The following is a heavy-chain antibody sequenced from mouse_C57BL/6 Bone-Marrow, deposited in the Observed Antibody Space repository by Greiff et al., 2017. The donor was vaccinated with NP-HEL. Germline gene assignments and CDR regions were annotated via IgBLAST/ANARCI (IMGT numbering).Heavy chain of an antibody. D-gene: IGHD2-3*01. CDR3: VRDGTYDGYLYYYAMDY. CDR2: IRSKSSNYAT. CDR1: GFTFNTYA. J-gene: IGHJ4*01. Sequence: EVKLVESGGGLVQPKGSLKLSCAASGFTFNTYAMHWVRQAPGKGLEWVARIRSKSSNYATYYADSVKDRFTISRDDSQSMLYLQMNNLKTEETAMYYCVRDGTYDGYLYYYAMDYWGQGTSVTVSS. V-gene: IGHV10-3*01.